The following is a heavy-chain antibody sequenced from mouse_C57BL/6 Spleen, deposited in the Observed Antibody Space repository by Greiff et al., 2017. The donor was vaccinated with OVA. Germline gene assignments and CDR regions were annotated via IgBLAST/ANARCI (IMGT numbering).Heavy chain of an antibody. CDR1: CYPFTCYW. D-gene: IGHD1-2*01. CDR2: IDPSDSYT. V-gene: IGHV1-50*01. Sequence: QVQLQQPGAELVKPGASVILPCKASCYPFTCYWFPWVTQMPGQGLEWVGGIDPSDSYTNYNQKFKGKATLTVNTSSSTAYMELSSLTTEDSAVYYCGSHYDWGKGTTLTVSS. J-gene: IGHJ2*01. CDR3: GSHYD.